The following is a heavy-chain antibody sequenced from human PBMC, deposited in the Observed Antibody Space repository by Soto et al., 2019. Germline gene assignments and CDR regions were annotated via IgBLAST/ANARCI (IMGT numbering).Heavy chain of an antibody. V-gene: IGHV4-59*08. CDR1: GGSISSYY. CDR2: IYYSGST. D-gene: IGHD3-10*01. CDR3: ARSITMVRGANYYYGMDV. Sequence: ETLSLTCTVSGGSISSYYWSWIRQPPGKGLEWIGYIYYSGSTNYNPSLKSRVTISVDTSKNQFSLKLSSVTAADTAVYYCARSITMVRGANYYYGMDVWGQGTTVTVSS. J-gene: IGHJ6*02.